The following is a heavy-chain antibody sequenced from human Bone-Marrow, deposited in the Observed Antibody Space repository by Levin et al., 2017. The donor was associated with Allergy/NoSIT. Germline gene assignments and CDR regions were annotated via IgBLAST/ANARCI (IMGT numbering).Heavy chain of an antibody. J-gene: IGHJ6*02. CDR2: IYPGDSDT. CDR3: ATHRDQGYSYGYDYYYGMDV. CDR1: GYSFTSYW. Sequence: GGSLRLSCKGSGYSFTSYWIGWVRQMPGKGLEWMGIIYPGDSDTRYSPSFQGQVTISADKSISTAYLQWSSLKASDTAMYYCATHRDQGYSYGYDYYYGMDVWGQGTTVTVSS. V-gene: IGHV5-51*01. D-gene: IGHD5-18*01.